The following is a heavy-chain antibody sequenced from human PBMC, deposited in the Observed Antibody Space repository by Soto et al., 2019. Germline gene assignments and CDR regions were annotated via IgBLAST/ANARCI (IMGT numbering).Heavy chain of an antibody. V-gene: IGHV4-34*01. CDR3: ARSKFLEWLLYRSRYYYYMDV. CDR1: GGSFSGYY. J-gene: IGHJ6*03. CDR2: ISHSGST. Sequence: SETLSLTCAVYGGSFSGYYWSWIRQPPGKGLEWIGEISHSGSTNYNPSLKSRVTISVDTSKNQFSLKLSSVTAADTAVYYCARSKFLEWLLYRSRYYYYMDVWGKGTTVTVSS. D-gene: IGHD3-3*01.